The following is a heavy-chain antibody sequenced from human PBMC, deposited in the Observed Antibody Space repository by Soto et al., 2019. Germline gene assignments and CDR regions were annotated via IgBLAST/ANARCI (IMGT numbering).Heavy chain of an antibody. Sequence: GSLRLSCAASGFTFSSYGMQWVRQAPGKGLEWVAVISYDGSNKYYADSVKGRFTISRDNSKNTLYLQMNSLRAEDTAVYYCARDAEHSPAMDVWGQGTTVTVSS. CDR1: GFTFSSYG. V-gene: IGHV3-30*03. CDR2: ISYDGSNK. J-gene: IGHJ6*02. D-gene: IGHD1-1*01. CDR3: ARDAEHSPAMDV.